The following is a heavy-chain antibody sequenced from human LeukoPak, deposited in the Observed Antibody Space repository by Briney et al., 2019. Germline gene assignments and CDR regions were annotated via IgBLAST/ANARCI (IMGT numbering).Heavy chain of an antibody. D-gene: IGHD3-10*01. CDR1: GFTYSSYG. CDR2: IWYDGSNK. J-gene: IGHJ4*02. Sequence: GGSLRLSRAASGFTYSSYGMHWVRQAPGKGLEWVAVIWYDGSNKYYADSVKGRFTISRDNSKNTLYLQMNSLRAEDTAVYYCAITAWGVYYFDYWGQGTLVTVSS. V-gene: IGHV3-30*02. CDR3: AITAWGVYYFDY.